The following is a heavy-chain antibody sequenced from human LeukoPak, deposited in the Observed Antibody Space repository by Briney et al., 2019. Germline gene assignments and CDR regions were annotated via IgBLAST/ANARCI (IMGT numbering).Heavy chain of an antibody. V-gene: IGHV3-48*03. CDR2: ISSSGSTI. CDR1: GFTFSNYE. J-gene: IGHJ4*02. D-gene: IGHD3-10*01. CDR3: ARDYYGSGSYYRFDY. Sequence: HPGGSLRLSCAASGFTFSNYEMNWVRQAPGKGLEWVSYISSSGSTIYYADSVKGRFTISRDNAKNSLYLQMNSLRAEDTAVYYCARDYYGSGSYYRFDYWGQGTLVTVSS.